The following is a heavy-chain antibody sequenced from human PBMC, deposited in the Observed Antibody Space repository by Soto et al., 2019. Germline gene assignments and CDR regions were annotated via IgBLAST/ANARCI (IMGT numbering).Heavy chain of an antibody. V-gene: IGHV3-74*01. CDR1: GFTFSSYW. J-gene: IGHJ4*02. Sequence: EVQLVESGGGLVQPGESLRLSCAASGFTFSSYWMHWGRQAPGKGLVWVSRITNDGDGAGYAESVRGRWTVSQNHAKNTLYLQMDSLRGEDTAVYYCVRDMQFWRLDSWGQGILVTVSS. CDR3: VRDMQFWRLDS. CDR2: ITNDGDGA. D-gene: IGHD2-2*01.